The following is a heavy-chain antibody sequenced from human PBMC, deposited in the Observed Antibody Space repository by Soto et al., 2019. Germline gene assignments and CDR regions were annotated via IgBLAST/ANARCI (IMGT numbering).Heavy chain of an antibody. CDR3: AVGRTVYGDYEDY. Sequence: QVQLVQSGAEVKKPGSSVKVSCKASGGTFSSYAISWVRQAPGQGLEWLGGIIPIFGTANYAQKFQGRVTITADESTSTAYRELSSLRSEATAVYYWAVGRTVYGDYEDYWGQVTLVTVAS. J-gene: IGHJ4*02. CDR2: IIPIFGTA. V-gene: IGHV1-69*01. D-gene: IGHD4-17*01. CDR1: GGTFSSYA.